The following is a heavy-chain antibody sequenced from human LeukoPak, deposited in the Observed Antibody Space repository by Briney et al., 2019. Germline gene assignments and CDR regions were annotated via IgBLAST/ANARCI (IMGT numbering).Heavy chain of an antibody. D-gene: IGHD6-19*01. J-gene: IGHJ3*02. CDR3: ARKQWLVHAFDI. Sequence: GGSLRLSCAASGFTFSSYSMNWVRQAPGKGLEGVSSISSSDSHIYYADSLKGRFTISRDNAKNSLYLRMNSLRAEDTALYYCARKQWLVHAFDIWGQGTMVTVSS. CDR2: ISSSDSHI. CDR1: GFTFSSYS. V-gene: IGHV3-21*04.